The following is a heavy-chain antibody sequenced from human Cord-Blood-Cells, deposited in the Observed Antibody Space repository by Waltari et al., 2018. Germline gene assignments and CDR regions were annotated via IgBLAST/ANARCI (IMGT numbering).Heavy chain of an antibody. CDR3: ARGVRGSYSSSFRYQH. J-gene: IGHJ1*01. D-gene: IGHD6-13*01. CDR1: GYTFTSYD. CDR2: RNPNRGNT. V-gene: IGHV1-8*01. Sequence: QVQLVQSGAEVKKPGASVKVSCKASGYTFTSYDINWVRQATGQGLEWMGWRNPNRGNTVYAQKFQGTGTMTRNTSISTAYMELSSLRSEDTAVYYCARGVRGSYSSSFRYQHWGQGTLVTVSS.